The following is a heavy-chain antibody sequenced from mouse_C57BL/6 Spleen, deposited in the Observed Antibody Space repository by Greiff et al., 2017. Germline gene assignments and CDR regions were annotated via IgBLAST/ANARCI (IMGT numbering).Heavy chain of an antibody. J-gene: IGHJ3*01. V-gene: IGHV7-3*01. CDR3: ARPDYYGSSYWFAY. CDR2: IRNKANGYTT. CDR1: GFTFTDYY. D-gene: IGHD1-1*01. Sequence: EVQVVESGGGLVQPGGSLSLSCAASGFTFTDYYMSWVRQPPGKALEWLGFIRNKANGYTTEYSASVKGRFTLSRDNSQSILYRQMNARRAEDSATYYCARPDYYGSSYWFAYWGQGPLGTVSA.